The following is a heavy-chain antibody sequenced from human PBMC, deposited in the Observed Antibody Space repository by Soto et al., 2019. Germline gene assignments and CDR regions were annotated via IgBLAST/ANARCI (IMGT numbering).Heavy chain of an antibody. CDR2: IYSNGDT. CDR3: AREGYSDTYSYYQTLDV. J-gene: IGHJ6*02. D-gene: IGHD4-17*01. V-gene: IGHV4-31*03. Sequence: SETLSLTCSVSSDSMNSGGYYWSWIRQHPGKGLEWIGYIYSNGDTYYNPSLKSRVTISVDTSKNQFSLNLTSVTAADTAVYYCAREGYSDTYSYYQTLDVWGQGTTVTVSS. CDR1: SDSMNSGGYY.